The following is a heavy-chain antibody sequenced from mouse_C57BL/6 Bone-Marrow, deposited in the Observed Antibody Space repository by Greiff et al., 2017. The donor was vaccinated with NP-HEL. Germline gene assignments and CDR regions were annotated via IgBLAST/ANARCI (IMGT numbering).Heavy chain of an antibody. J-gene: IGHJ1*03. CDR1: GFTFSSYG. CDR2: ISSGGSYT. CDR3: ATFITTVVATYWYFDV. V-gene: IGHV5-6*01. Sequence: EVKLMESGGELVKPGGSLKLSCAASGFTFSSYGMSWVRQTPDKRLEWVATISSGGSYTYYPDSVKGRFTISRDNAKNTLYLQMSSLKSEDTAMYYCATFITTVVATYWYFDVWGTGTTVTVSS. D-gene: IGHD1-1*01.